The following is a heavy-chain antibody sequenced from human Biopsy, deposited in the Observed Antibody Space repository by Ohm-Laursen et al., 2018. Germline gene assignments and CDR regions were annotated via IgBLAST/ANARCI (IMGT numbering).Heavy chain of an antibody. J-gene: IGHJ4*02. CDR3: ARGMRTTGWPYFDY. Sequence: SDTLSLTCTLSGYSIIPSGPENWSWIRQPPGQGLQYIGFIYSGGNTSYNPSLRSRVTMSVDTSKNQFSLRLNSVTAADTAVYYCARGMRTTGWPYFDYWGQGILVTVSS. CDR1: GYSIIPSGPEN. D-gene: IGHD2/OR15-2a*01. V-gene: IGHV4-61*01. CDR2: IYSGGNT.